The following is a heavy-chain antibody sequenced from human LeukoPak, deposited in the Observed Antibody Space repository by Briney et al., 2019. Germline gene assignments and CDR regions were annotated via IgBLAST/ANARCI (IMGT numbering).Heavy chain of an antibody. CDR1: GFTFSSYP. CDR2: ISGSGGST. Sequence: SGGPLRLSSAASGFTFSSYPMSWVRQAPGKGREWGSAISGSGGSTYYAVSVKGPLTISRDNSKTTLDLQLNRLSAEDTAVSYCAKDPTVGALRAFEIWGQGTMVTVSS. CDR3: AKDPTVGALRAFEI. D-gene: IGHD1-26*01. V-gene: IGHV3-23*01. J-gene: IGHJ3*02.